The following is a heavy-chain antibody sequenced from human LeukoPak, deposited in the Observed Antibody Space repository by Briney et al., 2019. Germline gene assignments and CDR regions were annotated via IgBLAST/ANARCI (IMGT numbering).Heavy chain of an antibody. Sequence: GASVKVSCKASGYTFTSYDINWVRQATGQGLEWMGWMNPNSGNTGYAQKFQGRVTITRNTSISTAYMELSSLRSEDTAVYYCARGAPPPPGGYCSGGSCPYFDYWGQGILVTVSS. CDR3: ARGAPPPPGGYCSGGSCPYFDY. D-gene: IGHD2-15*01. CDR1: GYTFTSYD. J-gene: IGHJ4*02. CDR2: MNPNSGNT. V-gene: IGHV1-8*03.